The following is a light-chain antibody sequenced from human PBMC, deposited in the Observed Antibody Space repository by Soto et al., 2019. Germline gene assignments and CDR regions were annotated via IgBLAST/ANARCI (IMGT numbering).Light chain of an antibody. CDR1: QSVSSSY. V-gene: IGKV3-20*01. CDR3: QQYGSSGT. Sequence: EIVLTQSPGTLSLSPGERARLSCRASQSVSSSYLAWYKQKPGQAPRPLIYGASSRATGIPDRFSGSGSGTDFTLTIRRLEPEDFAVYYCQQYGSSGTFGQGTKVDIK. CDR2: GAS. J-gene: IGKJ1*01.